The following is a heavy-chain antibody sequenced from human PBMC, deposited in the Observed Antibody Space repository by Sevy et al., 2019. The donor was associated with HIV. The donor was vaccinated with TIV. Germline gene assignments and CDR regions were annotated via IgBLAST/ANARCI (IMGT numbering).Heavy chain of an antibody. CDR1: GGTFSSYA. CDR2: IIPIFGTA. CDR3: ARDCSSTSCYYYYGMDV. D-gene: IGHD2-2*01. V-gene: IGHV1-69*13. Sequence: ASVKVSCKASGGTFSSYAISWVRQAPGQGLEWMGGIIPIFGTANYAQKFQGRVTITADESTSTAYMGLSSLRSEDTAVYYWARDCSSTSCYYYYGMDVWGQGTTVTVSS. J-gene: IGHJ6*02.